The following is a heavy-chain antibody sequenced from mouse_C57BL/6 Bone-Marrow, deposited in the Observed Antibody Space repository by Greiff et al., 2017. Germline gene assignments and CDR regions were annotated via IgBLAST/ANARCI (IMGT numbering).Heavy chain of an antibody. CDR2: ISNLAYSI. V-gene: IGHV5-15*01. CDR1: GFTFSDYG. Sequence: KLVVSGGGLVQPGGSLKLSCAVSGFTFSDYGMAWVRQAPRKGPEWVAFISNLAYSIYYADTVTGRFTISRENAKNTLYLEMSSLRSEDTAMYYCARPYYWGQGTTLTVSS. J-gene: IGHJ2*01. CDR3: ARPYY.